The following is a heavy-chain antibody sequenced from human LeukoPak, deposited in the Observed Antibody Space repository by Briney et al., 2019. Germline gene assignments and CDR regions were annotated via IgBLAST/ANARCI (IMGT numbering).Heavy chain of an antibody. CDR1: GGSLSSYY. Sequence: SETLSLTCTVSGGSLSSYYWSWIRQPPGKGLEWIGYIYYSGSTNYNPSLKSRVTISVDTSKNQFSLKLSSVTAADTAVYYCARLRGGSYEPEYYFDYWGQGTLVTVSS. CDR3: ARLRGGSYEPEYYFDY. D-gene: IGHD1-26*01. V-gene: IGHV4-59*08. J-gene: IGHJ4*02. CDR2: IYYSGST.